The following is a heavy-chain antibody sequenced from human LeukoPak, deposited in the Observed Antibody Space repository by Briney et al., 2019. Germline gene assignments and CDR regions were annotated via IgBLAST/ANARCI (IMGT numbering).Heavy chain of an antibody. CDR1: GFTFSSHW. J-gene: IGHJ4*02. Sequence: GGSLRLSCAASGFTFSSHWLTWVRQAPGKGLEWVANIKQDGSEKYYVDSVKGRFTISRDNAKNSLYLQMNSLRAEDTAIYYCARDKGGYNYGYDCWGQGTLVTVSS. CDR3: ARDKGGYNYGYDC. CDR2: IKQDGSEK. V-gene: IGHV3-7*01. D-gene: IGHD5-18*01.